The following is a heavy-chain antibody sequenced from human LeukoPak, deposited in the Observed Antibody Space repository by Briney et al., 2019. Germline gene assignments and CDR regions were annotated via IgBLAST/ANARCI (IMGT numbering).Heavy chain of an antibody. CDR1: GDSVSRNSAA. Sequence: PSQTLSLTCVISGDSVSRNSAAWNWIRQSPSRGPEWLGRTNYRSKWYNDYAVSVKSRMTINPDTSKNQFSLQQKSVIPEDTAVYYCAREGDSSGWYRGPAKLDYWGQGTLVTVSS. CDR2: TNYRSKWYN. D-gene: IGHD6-19*01. V-gene: IGHV6-1*01. CDR3: AREGDSSGWYRGPAKLDY. J-gene: IGHJ4*02.